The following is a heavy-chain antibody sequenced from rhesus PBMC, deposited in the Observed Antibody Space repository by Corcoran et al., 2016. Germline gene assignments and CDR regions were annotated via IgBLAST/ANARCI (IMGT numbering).Heavy chain of an antibody. CDR2: VDPEDGEA. Sequence: EVQLVQSGAEVKKPGASVKIYCKASGYTFTDYYLHWVRPAPGKGLEWMGRVDPEDGEAIHAQKFQDRVTITADTSTDTAYMELSSLRSEDTAVYYCATRGYSGYSPFDYWGQGVLVTVSS. V-gene: IGHV1-111*02. D-gene: IGHD5-30*01. CDR3: ATRGYSGYSPFDY. J-gene: IGHJ4*01. CDR1: GYTFTDYY.